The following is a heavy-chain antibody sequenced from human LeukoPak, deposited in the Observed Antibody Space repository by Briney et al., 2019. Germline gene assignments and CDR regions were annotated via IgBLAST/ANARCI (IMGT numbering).Heavy chain of an antibody. D-gene: IGHD6-19*01. Sequence: GGSLRLSCAASGFTFSSYGMHWVRQAPGKGLEWVAVIWYGGSNKYYADSVKGRFTISRDNSKNTLYLQMNSLRAEDTAVYYCASSAVAGLSVYWGQGTLVTVSS. CDR1: GFTFSSYG. CDR3: ASSAVAGLSVY. V-gene: IGHV3-33*08. J-gene: IGHJ4*02. CDR2: IWYGGSNK.